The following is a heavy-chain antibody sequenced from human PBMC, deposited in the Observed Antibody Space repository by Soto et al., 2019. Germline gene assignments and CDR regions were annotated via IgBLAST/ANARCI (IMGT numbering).Heavy chain of an antibody. CDR3: ASGYCSGGSCYPYYYYYGMDV. Sequence: QVQLVQSGAEVKKPGASVKVSCKASGYTFTSYDINWVRQATGQGLEWMGWMNPNSGNTGYAQKFQGRVTMTRNTSISTAYMELSSLRSEDTAVYYCASGYCSGGSCYPYYYYYGMDVWGQRTTVTVSS. D-gene: IGHD2-15*01. CDR1: GYTFTSYD. CDR2: MNPNSGNT. V-gene: IGHV1-8*01. J-gene: IGHJ6*02.